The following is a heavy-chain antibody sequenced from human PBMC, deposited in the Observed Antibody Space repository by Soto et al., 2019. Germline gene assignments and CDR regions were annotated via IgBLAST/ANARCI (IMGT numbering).Heavy chain of an antibody. D-gene: IGHD1-26*01. CDR2: ITYDGSNK. Sequence: PGGSLRLSCSACGFTFGSYGMHRVRQAPGKGLEWVAVITYDGSNKYYADSVKGRFTISRDNSKNTLYLQMNSLRAEDTAVYYCAKDQQWEFRGIDYWGQGTLVTVSS. J-gene: IGHJ4*02. V-gene: IGHV3-30*18. CDR3: AKDQQWEFRGIDY. CDR1: GFTFGSYG.